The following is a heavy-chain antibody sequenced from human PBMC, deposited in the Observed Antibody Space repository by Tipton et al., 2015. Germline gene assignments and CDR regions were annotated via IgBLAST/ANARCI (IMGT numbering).Heavy chain of an antibody. CDR3: ANYVDPSETLDY. V-gene: IGHV3-23*01. Sequence: SLRLSCAASGFTFSSYAMSWVRQAPGKGLEWVSAISGSGGSTYYADSVKGRFTISRDNSKNTLYLQMNSLRAEDTAVYYCANYVDPSETLDYWGQGTLVTVSS. CDR2: ISGSGGST. J-gene: IGHJ4*02. CDR1: GFTFSSYA. D-gene: IGHD4-17*01.